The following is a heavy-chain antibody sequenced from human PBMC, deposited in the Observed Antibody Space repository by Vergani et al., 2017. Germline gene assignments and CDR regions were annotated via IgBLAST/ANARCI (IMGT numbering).Heavy chain of an antibody. D-gene: IGHD3-10*01. CDR1: GGSINPSSPF. Sequence: QVQLQESGPGVVKPPGTLSLTCAVSGGSINPSSPFWGWIRQSPGKGLEWIGSINYVGRTYYIPSLQSRATVFVDTSKNHFSLNLTSVTAADTAVYYCARGRGDNWYLDLWGRGTLVTVSS. CDR2: INYVGRT. CDR3: ARGRGDNWYLDL. V-gene: IGHV4-39*02. J-gene: IGHJ2*01.